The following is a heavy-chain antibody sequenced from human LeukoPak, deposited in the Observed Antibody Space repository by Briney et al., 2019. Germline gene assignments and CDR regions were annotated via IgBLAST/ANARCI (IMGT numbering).Heavy chain of an antibody. CDR3: AKVCGANCYYPDY. CDR2: IRYDGSNK. J-gene: IGHJ4*02. CDR1: GFTFSSYG. Sequence: GGSLRLSCAASGFTFSSYGMHWVRQAPGKGLEWVAFIRYDGSNKYYADSAKGRFTTSRDNSKNTLYLQMNSLRAEDTAIYYCAKVCGANCYYPDYWGQGAQVTVSS. V-gene: IGHV3-30*02. D-gene: IGHD2-21*02.